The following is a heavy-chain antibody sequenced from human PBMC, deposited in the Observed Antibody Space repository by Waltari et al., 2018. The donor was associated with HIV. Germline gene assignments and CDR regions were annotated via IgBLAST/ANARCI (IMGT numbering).Heavy chain of an antibody. CDR2: ISSSGSTI. D-gene: IGHD1-26*01. CDR1: GLTFRRYR. V-gene: IGHV3-48*01. CDR3: ARDYSGTYADFDY. J-gene: IGHJ4*02. Sequence: EVQLVASGGGLVQPGGSLRLSCAASGLTFRRYRMNWVRQAPGKGLEWVSYISSSGSTIYYADSVRGRFTISRDNAKNSLYLQLNSLRAEDTAVYYCARDYSGTYADFDYWGQGTLVTVSS.